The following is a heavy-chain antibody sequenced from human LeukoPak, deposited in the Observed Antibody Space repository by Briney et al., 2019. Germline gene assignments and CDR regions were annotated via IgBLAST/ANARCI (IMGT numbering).Heavy chain of an antibody. D-gene: IGHD4-17*01. J-gene: IGHJ4*02. Sequence: GGSLRLSXAASGFTFSSYSMNWVRQAPGKGLEWVSYISSSSSTIYYADSVKGRFTISRDNAKNSLYLQMNSLRAEDTAVYYCAMPDGYGDYAPDYWGQGTLVTVSS. CDR1: GFTFSSYS. CDR3: AMPDGYGDYAPDY. CDR2: ISSSSSTI. V-gene: IGHV3-48*01.